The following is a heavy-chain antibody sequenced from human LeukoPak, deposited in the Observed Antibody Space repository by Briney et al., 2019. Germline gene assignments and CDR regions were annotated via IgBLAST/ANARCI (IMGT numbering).Heavy chain of an antibody. J-gene: IGHJ4*02. D-gene: IGHD5-18*01. V-gene: IGHV4-31*03. CDR3: ARSVDTAMANFDY. CDR1: GGSISSGGYY. CDR2: IYYSGST. Sequence: SQTLSLTCTVSGGSISSGGYYWSWIRQHPGKGLEWIGYIYYSGSTNYNPSLKSRVTISVDTSKNQFSLKLSSVTAADTAVYYCARSVDTAMANFDYWGQGTLVTVSS.